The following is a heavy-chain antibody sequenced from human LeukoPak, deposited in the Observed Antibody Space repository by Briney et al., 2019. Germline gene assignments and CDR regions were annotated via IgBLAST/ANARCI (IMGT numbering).Heavy chain of an antibody. J-gene: IGHJ3*02. CDR1: GGSFSGYY. V-gene: IGHV4-34*01. D-gene: IGHD1-14*01. CDR3: ARGRRGPNRRYDAFDI. CDR2: INHSGST. Sequence: KPSETLSLTCAVYGGSFSGYYWSWIRQPPGKGLEWIGKINHSGSTNYNPSLKSRVTISVDTSKNQFSLKLSSVTAADTAVYYCARGRRGPNRRYDAFDIWGQGTMVTVSS.